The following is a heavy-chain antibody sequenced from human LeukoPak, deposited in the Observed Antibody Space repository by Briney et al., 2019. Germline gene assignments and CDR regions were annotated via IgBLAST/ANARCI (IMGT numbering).Heavy chain of an antibody. V-gene: IGHV4-4*07. CDR1: GGSISNYY. J-gene: IGHJ5*02. CDR3: ARDRYDSVYNWFYP. CDR2: IYTSGST. Sequence: SETLSLTCTVAGGSISNYYWSWIRQPAGKELEWIGRIYTSGSTNYNPNYNPSLKSRVTMSVDTSKNQFSLKLTSVTAADTAVYYCARDRYDSVYNWFYPWGQGTLVTVSS. D-gene: IGHD3-22*01.